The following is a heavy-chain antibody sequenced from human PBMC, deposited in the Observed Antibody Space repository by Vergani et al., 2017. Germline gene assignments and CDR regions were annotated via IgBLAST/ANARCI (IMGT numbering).Heavy chain of an antibody. Sequence: QVQLVESGGGLVKPGGSLRLSCAASGFTFSDYYMSWIRQAPGTGLEWVSYISSSSSYTNYADSVKGRFTISRDNAKNSLYLQMNSLRAEDTAVYYCAREAYCGGDCYSAEGSYYYGMDVWGQGTTVTVSS. CDR1: GFTFSDYY. CDR2: ISSSSSYT. D-gene: IGHD2-21*02. V-gene: IGHV3-11*05. CDR3: AREAYCGGDCYSAEGSYYYGMDV. J-gene: IGHJ6*02.